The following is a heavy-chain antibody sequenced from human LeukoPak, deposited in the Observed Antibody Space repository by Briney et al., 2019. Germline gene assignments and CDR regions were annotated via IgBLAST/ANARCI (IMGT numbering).Heavy chain of an antibody. CDR2: ISYDRSNK. CDR3: AREVAVADPLFDY. J-gene: IGHJ4*02. Sequence: SGRSLRLSCAASGFTFSSYGMHWVRQAPGKGLEWVAVISYDRSNKYYADSVKGRFTISRDNSKNTLYLQMNSLRAEDTAVYYCAREVAVADPLFDYWGQGTLVTVSS. D-gene: IGHD6-19*01. CDR1: GFTFSSYG. V-gene: IGHV3-30*03.